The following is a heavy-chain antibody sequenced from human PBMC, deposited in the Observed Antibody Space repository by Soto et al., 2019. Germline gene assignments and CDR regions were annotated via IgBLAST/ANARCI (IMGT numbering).Heavy chain of an antibody. CDR1: GGTFSRYA. Sequence: ASVKVSCKASGGTFSRYAISWVRQAPGQGLEWMGGIIPIFGTASYAQKFQGRVTITADESTSTAYMEVSSLRSEDTAVYYCARDGRLSGSLDYWGQGTLVTVSS. CDR2: IIPIFGTA. J-gene: IGHJ4*02. V-gene: IGHV1-69*13. D-gene: IGHD1-26*01. CDR3: ARDGRLSGSLDY.